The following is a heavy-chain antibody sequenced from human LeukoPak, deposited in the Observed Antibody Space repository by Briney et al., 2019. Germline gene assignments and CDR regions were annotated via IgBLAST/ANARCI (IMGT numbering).Heavy chain of an antibody. V-gene: IGHV4-31*03. CDR1: GGSISSGGYY. J-gene: IGHJ5*02. CDR2: IYYSGST. Sequence: SQTLSLTCTVSGGSISSGGYYWSWIRQHPGKGLEWIGYIYYSGSTYYNPSLKSRVTISVDTSKNQFSLKLSSVTAADTAVYYCARVVPAAIDWFDPWGQGTLVTVSS. CDR3: ARVVPAAIDWFDP. D-gene: IGHD2-2*01.